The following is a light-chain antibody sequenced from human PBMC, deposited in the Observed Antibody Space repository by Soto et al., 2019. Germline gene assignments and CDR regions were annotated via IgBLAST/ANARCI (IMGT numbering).Light chain of an antibody. CDR1: SSDVGLYDY. Sequence: QSALTQPPSASGSPGQSVTISCTGTSSDVGLYDYVSWYQQHPGKVPNLLIYEVTQRPSGVPDRFSGSKSGNTASLTVSGLQAEDEADYYCSSYGGNSNYVFGTGTKVTVL. CDR3: SSYGGNSNYV. V-gene: IGLV2-8*01. J-gene: IGLJ1*01. CDR2: EVT.